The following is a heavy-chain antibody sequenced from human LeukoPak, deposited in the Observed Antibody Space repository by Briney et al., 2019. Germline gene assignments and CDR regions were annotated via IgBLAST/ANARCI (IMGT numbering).Heavy chain of an antibody. Sequence: PGGSLRLSCAASGFTFSSYAMSWVRQAPGKGLEWVSVISGSGGRTSYADSVKGRFTISRDNSKNTLYLQMNSLRAEDTAVYYCARESEWEPSGYFQHWGQGTLVTVSS. CDR2: ISGSGGRT. CDR3: ARESEWEPSGYFQH. CDR1: GFTFSSYA. V-gene: IGHV3-23*01. J-gene: IGHJ1*01. D-gene: IGHD1-26*01.